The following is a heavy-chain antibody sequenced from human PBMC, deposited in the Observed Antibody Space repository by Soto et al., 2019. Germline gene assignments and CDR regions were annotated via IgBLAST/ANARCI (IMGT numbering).Heavy chain of an antibody. V-gene: IGHV1-2*02. D-gene: IGHD3-22*01. Sequence: GASVKVSCKASGYTFTGYYMHWVRQAPGQGLEWMGWINPNSGGTNYAQKFQGRVTMTRDTSISTAYMELSRLRSDDTAVYYRASYDSSGYGGGVDDAFDIWGQGTMVTVSS. CDR3: ASYDSSGYGGGVDDAFDI. J-gene: IGHJ3*02. CDR1: GYTFTGYY. CDR2: INPNSGGT.